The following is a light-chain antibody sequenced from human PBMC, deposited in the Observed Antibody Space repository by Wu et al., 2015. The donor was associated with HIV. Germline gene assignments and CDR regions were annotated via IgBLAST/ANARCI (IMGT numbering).Light chain of an antibody. CDR3: QQYGSSPVT. CDR1: QSVTSSY. V-gene: IGKV3-20*01. J-gene: IGKJ5*01. Sequence: EIVLMQSPGTLSLSPGERATLSCRASQSVTSSYLAWYQQKLGQAPRLLIYGASSRATGIPERFSGSGSGTDFTLSISRLEPEDFAVYYCQQYGSSPVTFGQGTRLEI. CDR2: GAS.